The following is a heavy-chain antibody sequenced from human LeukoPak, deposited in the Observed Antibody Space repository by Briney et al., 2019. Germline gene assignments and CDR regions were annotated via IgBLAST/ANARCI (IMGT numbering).Heavy chain of an antibody. V-gene: IGHV3-7*05. D-gene: IGHD6-19*01. J-gene: IGHJ4*02. CDR2: IKEDGSRN. CDR1: GFTFSSYW. Sequence: GGSLRLSCAASGFTFSSYWMSWVRQAPGKGLEWVANIKEDGSRNHYVDSVKGRFTISRDNAKNSLYLQMNSLRAEDTAVYYCARQLSGWYDADPYWGQGTLVTVPS. CDR3: ARQLSGWYDADPY.